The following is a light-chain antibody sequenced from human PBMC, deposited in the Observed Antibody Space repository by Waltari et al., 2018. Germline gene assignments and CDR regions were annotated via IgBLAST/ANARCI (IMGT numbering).Light chain of an antibody. CDR1: QRVSSY. V-gene: IGKV3-11*01. CDR2: DAS. CDR3: QQRSNWPPRVT. J-gene: IGKJ3*01. Sequence: EIVLTQSPATLSLSPGERATLSCRASQRVSSYLAWYQQKPGQAPRLLIYDASNRATGIPARFSCSGSGKDFTRTISSLEPEDVAVYYCQQRSNWPPRVTFGPGTKVDIK.